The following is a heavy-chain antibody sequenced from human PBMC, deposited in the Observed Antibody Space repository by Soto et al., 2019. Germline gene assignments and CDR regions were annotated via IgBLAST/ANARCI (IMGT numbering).Heavy chain of an antibody. CDR3: AKDHGDSSGWYPGHWFDP. J-gene: IGHJ5*02. Sequence: EVQLLESGGGLVQPGGSLRLSCAASGFTFSSYAMSWVRQAPGKGLEWVSAISGSGGSTYYADSVKGRFTISRDNSNNTLYLQMNSLRAEDTAVYYCAKDHGDSSGWYPGHWFDPWGQGTLVTVSS. CDR2: ISGSGGST. D-gene: IGHD6-19*01. CDR1: GFTFSSYA. V-gene: IGHV3-23*01.